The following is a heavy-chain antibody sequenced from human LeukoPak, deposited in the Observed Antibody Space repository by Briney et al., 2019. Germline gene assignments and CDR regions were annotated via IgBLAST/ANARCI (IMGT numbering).Heavy chain of an antibody. J-gene: IGHJ4*02. CDR1: RGSFSGFY. CDR2: IHHSGVT. Sequence: SETLSLTCAVYRGSFSGFYWTWMRQPPGKGLEWIGEIHHSGVTKSHPSLESRVTISEDTSKNQFSLKLTSVTAADTAVYFCARGLGEGYPDYWGQGTLVTVSS. D-gene: IGHD5-24*01. CDR3: ARGLGEGYPDY. V-gene: IGHV4-34*01.